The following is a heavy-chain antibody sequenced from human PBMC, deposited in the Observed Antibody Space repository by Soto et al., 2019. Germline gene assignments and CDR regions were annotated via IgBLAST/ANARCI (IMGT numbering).Heavy chain of an antibody. J-gene: IGHJ6*02. CDR2: VNPSVGST. CDR1: GSTFTSYY. D-gene: IGHD3-3*01. CDR3: ARDIETRITIFGVVPNYGMDV. V-gene: IGHV1-46*01. Sequence: ASVKVSRKESGSTFTSYYMHWVRQAPGQGLERMGIVNPSVGSTSYAQKFQGRVTMTRETSTCTVYMELSSLRSEDTAVYYCARDIETRITIFGVVPNYGMDVCVQGTTVTVSS.